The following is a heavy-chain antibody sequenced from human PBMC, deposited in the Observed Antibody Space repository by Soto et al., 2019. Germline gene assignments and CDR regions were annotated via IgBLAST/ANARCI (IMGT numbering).Heavy chain of an antibody. V-gene: IGHV3-23*01. CDR2: ISGSAGST. CDR1: GFTFSSYA. CDR3: AKDLHPDCAPLVVVAATPDY. D-gene: IGHD2-15*01. Sequence: GGSLRLSCAASGFTFSSYAMNWVRQAPGKGLEWVSAISGSAGSTYYADSVKGRFTISRDNSKNTLYLQMNSLRAEDTAVYYCAKDLHPDCAPLVVVAATPDYWGQGTLVTVSS. J-gene: IGHJ4*02.